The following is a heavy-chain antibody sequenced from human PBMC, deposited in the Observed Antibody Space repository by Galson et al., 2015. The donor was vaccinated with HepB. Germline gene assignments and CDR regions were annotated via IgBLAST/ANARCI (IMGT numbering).Heavy chain of an antibody. CDR2: ISYDGRNK. Sequence: SLRLSCAASGFTFNNYALHWVRQAPGKGLEWVALISYDGRNKYYADSVKGRYTISRDNSKNTLYLQTNSLRSEDTAVFYCARDGPSYYNDTSGYYVGYWGQGTLVTVSS. CDR1: GFTFNNYA. D-gene: IGHD3-22*01. V-gene: IGHV3-30*04. J-gene: IGHJ4*02. CDR3: ARDGPSYYNDTSGYYVGY.